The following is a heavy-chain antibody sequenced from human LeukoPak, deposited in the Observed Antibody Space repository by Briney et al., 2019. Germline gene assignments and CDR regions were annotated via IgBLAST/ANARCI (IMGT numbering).Heavy chain of an antibody. J-gene: IGHJ6*03. CDR3: ASIFGADMDV. D-gene: IGHD3-3*02. CDR2: INWNGGRT. Sequence: GGSLRLSCAASGFTFDDYGMSWVRQAPGKGLEWVSGINWNGGRTGYADSVKGRFTISRDSAKKSQYLQMNSLRAEDTALYYCASIFGADMDVWGKGTTVTVSS. V-gene: IGHV3-20*04. CDR1: GFTFDDYG.